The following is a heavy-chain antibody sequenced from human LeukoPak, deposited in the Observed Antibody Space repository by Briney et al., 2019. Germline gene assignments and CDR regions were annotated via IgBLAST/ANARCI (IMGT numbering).Heavy chain of an antibody. CDR3: ARGCSGGSCYDY. Sequence: GGSLRRSCAASGFTFSIYWMDWVRRAPGKGLVWVSRINSDGSTTSYADSVKGRFTISRDNAKNTLYLQMNSLRAEDTAVYYCARGCSGGSCYDYWGQGTLVTVSS. D-gene: IGHD2-15*01. CDR2: INSDGSTT. V-gene: IGHV3-74*01. J-gene: IGHJ4*02. CDR1: GFTFSIYW.